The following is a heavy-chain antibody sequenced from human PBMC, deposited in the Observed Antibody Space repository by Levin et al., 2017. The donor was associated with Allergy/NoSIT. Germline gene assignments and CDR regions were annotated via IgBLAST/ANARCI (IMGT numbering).Heavy chain of an antibody. V-gene: IGHV3-30*18. CDR1: GFTFSTYG. Sequence: GGSLRLSCAASGFTFSTYGMHWVRQAPGKGLEWVAVISYDGSITYFADSVKGRFTISRDNSKNTLYLQMNSLRAEDTAVYYCAKVPRAAASIAPGDSVGYYSDYWGQGTLVTVSS. CDR2: ISYDGSIT. J-gene: IGHJ4*02. D-gene: IGHD6-13*01. CDR3: AKVPRAAASIAPGDSVGYYSDY.